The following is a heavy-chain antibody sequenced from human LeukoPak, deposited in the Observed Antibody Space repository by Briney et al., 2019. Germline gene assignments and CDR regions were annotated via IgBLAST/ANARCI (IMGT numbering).Heavy chain of an antibody. CDR3: AREYSSSLFDY. D-gene: IGHD6-13*01. J-gene: IGHJ4*02. CDR2: INGNTGDT. Sequence: ASVTVSFKASGYTFTGHYVHWVRQAPGQGLEWMGWINGNTGDTNYAQRFQGRVTIIRETSISTMYMELSRLRSDDTAVYYCAREYSSSLFDYWGQGTLVTVSS. V-gene: IGHV1-2*02. CDR1: GYTFTGHY.